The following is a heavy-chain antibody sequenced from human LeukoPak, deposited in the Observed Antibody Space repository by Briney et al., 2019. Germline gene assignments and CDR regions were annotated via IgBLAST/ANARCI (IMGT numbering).Heavy chain of an antibody. CDR1: GFTFSNAW. D-gene: IGHD6-6*01. J-gene: IGHJ2*01. V-gene: IGHV3-15*01. CDR3: TTSTGGEGSSLYWYFDL. Sequence: PGGSLRLSCAASGFTFSNAWMSWVRQAPGKGLEWVGGIKSKTDGGTTDYAAPVKGRFTISRDDSKNTLYLQMNSLKTEDTAVYYCTTSTGGEGSSLYWYFDLWGRGTLVTVSS. CDR2: IKSKTDGGTT.